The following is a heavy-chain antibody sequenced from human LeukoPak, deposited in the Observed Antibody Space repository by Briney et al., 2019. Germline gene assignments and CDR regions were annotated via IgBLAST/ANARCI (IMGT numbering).Heavy chain of an antibody. J-gene: IGHJ5*02. D-gene: IGHD1-1*01. CDR2: ISGSGDNT. CDR1: EFTFSPYA. CDR3: AMTTRGNWFDP. V-gene: IGHV3-23*01. Sequence: GGSLRLSCAASEFTFSPYAMSWVRQTPGKGLEWISTISGSGDNTYYAESVKGRFTISRDNAKNTLYLQMNSLRAEDTAVYYCAMTTRGNWFDPWGQGTLVTVSS.